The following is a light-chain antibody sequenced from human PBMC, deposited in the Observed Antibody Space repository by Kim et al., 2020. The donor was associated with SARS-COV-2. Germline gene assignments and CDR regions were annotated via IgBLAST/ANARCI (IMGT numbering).Light chain of an antibody. CDR3: QSADSSGTYVV. CDR2: KDS. CDR1: ALPKQY. V-gene: IGLV3-25*03. J-gene: IGLJ2*01. Sequence: SYELTQPPSVSVSPGQTARITFSGDALPKQYAYWYQQKPGQAPVLVIYKDSERPSGIPERFSGSSSGTTVTLTISGVQAEDEADYYCQSADSSGTYVVFGGGTKLPVL.